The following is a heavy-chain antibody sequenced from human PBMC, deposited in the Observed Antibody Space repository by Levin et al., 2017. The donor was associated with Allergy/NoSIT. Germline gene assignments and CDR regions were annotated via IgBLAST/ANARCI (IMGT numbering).Heavy chain of an antibody. CDR3: ARDSSGWLEDY. V-gene: IGHV1-18*01. CDR1: GYTFTSYG. Sequence: GESLKISCKASGYTFTSYGISWVRQAPGQGLEWMGWISAYNGNTNYAQKLQGRVTMTTDTSTSTAYMELRSLRSDDTAVYYCARDSSGWLEDYWGQGTLVTVSS. J-gene: IGHJ4*02. CDR2: ISAYNGNT. D-gene: IGHD6-19*01.